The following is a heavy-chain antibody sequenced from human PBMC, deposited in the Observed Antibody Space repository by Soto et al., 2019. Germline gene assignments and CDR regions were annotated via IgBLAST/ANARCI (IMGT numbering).Heavy chain of an antibody. CDR1: GGTFSSYT. Sequence: QVQLVQSGAEVKKPGSSVKVSCKASGGTFSSYTISWVRQAAGQGLEWMGRIIPPLGIANYAQKFQGRVTITADKSTSTADMALSSLRSEAKAVYYCACRYYYYMDVWCKGTTVPVSS. CDR2: IIPPLGIA. CDR3: ACRYYYYMDV. V-gene: IGHV1-69*02. J-gene: IGHJ6*03.